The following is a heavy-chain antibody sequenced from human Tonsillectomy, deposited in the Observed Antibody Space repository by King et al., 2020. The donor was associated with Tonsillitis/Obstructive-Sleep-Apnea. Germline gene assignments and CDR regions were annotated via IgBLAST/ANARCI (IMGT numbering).Heavy chain of an antibody. CDR2: TYYRSKWYN. CDR3: ARAQVHDYDYVWVSYLYQSDHLRDAFDI. D-gene: IGHD3-16*02. CDR1: GDSVSSNSAA. V-gene: IGHV6-1*01. J-gene: IGHJ3*02. Sequence: VQLPQSGPGLVKPSQTLSLTCAISGDSVSSNSAAWNWIRQSPSRGLEWLGRTYYRSKWYNDYAVSVKSRITINPDTSKNQFSLQLNSVTPEDTAVYYCARAQVHDYDYVWVSYLYQSDHLRDAFDIWGQGTMVTVSS.